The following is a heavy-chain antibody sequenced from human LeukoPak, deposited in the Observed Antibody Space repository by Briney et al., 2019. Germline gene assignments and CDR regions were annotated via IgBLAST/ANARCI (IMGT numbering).Heavy chain of an antibody. V-gene: IGHV3-30*18. D-gene: IGHD3-10*01. J-gene: IGHJ3*02. CDR2: ISYDGSNK. CDR1: GFTFSSYG. Sequence: PGRSLRLSCAASGFTFSSYGMHWVRQAPGKGLEWVAVISYDGSNKYYADSVEGRFTISRDNSKNTLYPQMNSLRAEDTAVYYCAKLVTMVRGVMVAFDIWGQGTMVTVSS. CDR3: AKLVTMVRGVMVAFDI.